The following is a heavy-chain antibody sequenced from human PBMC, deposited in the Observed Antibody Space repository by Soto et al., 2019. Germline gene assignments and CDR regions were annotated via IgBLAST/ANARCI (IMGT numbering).Heavy chain of an antibody. J-gene: IGHJ4*02. CDR2: LYSGGST. D-gene: IGHD6-13*01. Sequence: GGSLRLSCAASGFTVSSNYMSWVRQAPGKGLEWVSVLYSGGSTYCADSVKGRFTISRDNSKNTLYLQMNSLRVEDTAVYYCASLYSRLDYWGQGTLVTVSS. V-gene: IGHV3-66*01. CDR3: ASLYSRLDY. CDR1: GFTVSSNY.